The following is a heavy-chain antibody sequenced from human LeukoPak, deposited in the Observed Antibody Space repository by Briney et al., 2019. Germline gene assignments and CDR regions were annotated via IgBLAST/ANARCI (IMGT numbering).Heavy chain of an antibody. D-gene: IGHD6-25*01. V-gene: IGHV3-74*03. Sequence: PGGSLRLSCAASGFTFSSYWMHWVRQAPGKGLVWVSRINSDGSSTAYADSVKGRFTISRDNAKNTLYLQMNSLRAEDTAVYYCTRSLSGYDYPPDYWGQGTLVTVSS. CDR2: INSDGSST. CDR3: TRSLSGYDYPPDY. CDR1: GFTFSSYW. J-gene: IGHJ4*02.